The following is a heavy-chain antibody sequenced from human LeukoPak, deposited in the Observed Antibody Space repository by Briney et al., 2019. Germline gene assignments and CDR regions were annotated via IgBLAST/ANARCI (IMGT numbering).Heavy chain of an antibody. CDR2: INPNSGGT. CDR1: GYTFTGYY. Sequence: ASVKVSCKASGYTFTGYYMHWVRQAPGQGLEWMGWINPNSGGTNYAQKFQGRVTMTRDTSISTVYMELSSLRSEDTAVYYCARDSGGATTAAVYWGQGTLVTVSS. D-gene: IGHD1-26*01. CDR3: ARDSGGATTAAVY. J-gene: IGHJ4*02. V-gene: IGHV1-2*02.